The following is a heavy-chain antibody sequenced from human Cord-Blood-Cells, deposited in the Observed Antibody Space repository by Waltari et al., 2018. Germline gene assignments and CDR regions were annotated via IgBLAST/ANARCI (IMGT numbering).Heavy chain of an antibody. Sequence: QVQLVQPGAAVKKPGASVKASCMASGYTFTGYYMQWVRQAPGQGLGWMGGNNTNSGGKNYAQNFKGRVTMSRDTSASSAYMGLSRLRSDDTAVYYGARETSSSSLYWGQGTLVTVSS. V-gene: IGHV1-2*02. D-gene: IGHD6-13*01. CDR1: GYTFTGYY. J-gene: IGHJ4*02. CDR2: NNTNSGGK. CDR3: ARETSSSSLY.